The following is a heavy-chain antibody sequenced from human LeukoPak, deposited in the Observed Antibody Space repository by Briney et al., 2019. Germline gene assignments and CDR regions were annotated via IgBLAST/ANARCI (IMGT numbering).Heavy chain of an antibody. CDR3: TANWNGDY. CDR2: IRYDGSDE. J-gene: IGHJ4*02. Sequence: PGGSLRLSCAASGFTFGNYVMHWVRQAPGKGLEWVAFIRYDGSDESYADSVKGRFTISRDTSKNTLYLQMNSLRTEDTAVYYCTANWNGDYWGQGTLVSVSS. CDR1: GFTFGNYV. V-gene: IGHV3-30*02. D-gene: IGHD1-1*01.